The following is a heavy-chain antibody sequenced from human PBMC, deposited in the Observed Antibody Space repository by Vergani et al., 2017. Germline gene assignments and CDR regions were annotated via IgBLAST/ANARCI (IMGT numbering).Heavy chain of an antibody. J-gene: IGHJ5*02. V-gene: IGHV4-31*03. Sequence: QLQLQESGPGLVKPSQTLSLTCTVPGGSISTSFFYSSWNRQHPGRGGGWIGYSYYSWSTYYNPDLKTRVTISEDTSTNQFSLKLSSVAAADTAVYYCARVQEGLNNWFDPWGQGTLVTVSS. CDR3: ARVQEGLNNWFDP. CDR2: SYYSWST. CDR1: GGSISTSFFY.